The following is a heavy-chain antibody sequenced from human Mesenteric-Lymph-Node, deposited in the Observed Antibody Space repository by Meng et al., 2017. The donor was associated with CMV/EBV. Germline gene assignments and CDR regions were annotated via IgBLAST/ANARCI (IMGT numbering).Heavy chain of an antibody. CDR3: ARVEEYSGYDGYFDY. D-gene: IGHD5-12*01. CDR1: GDSVSSNSAA. CDR2: TYYRSKWYN. Sequence: SQTRSLTGAISGDSVSSNSAAWNWIRQSPSRGLEWLGRTYYRSKWYNDYAVSVKSRITINPDTSKNQFSLQLNSVTPEDTAVYYCARVEEYSGYDGYFDYWGQGTLVTVSS. V-gene: IGHV6-1*01. J-gene: IGHJ4*02.